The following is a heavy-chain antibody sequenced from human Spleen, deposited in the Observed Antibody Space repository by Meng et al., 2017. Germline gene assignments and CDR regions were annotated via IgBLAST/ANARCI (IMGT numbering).Heavy chain of an antibody. J-gene: IGHJ4*01. V-gene: IGHV4-59*01. CDR3: AKDISSGYYYEYGPIGFDY. CDR2: IYYDGST. Sequence: GSLRLSCTVSGGSLISYYWSWIRQPPGKGLDWIGYIYYDGSTNYNPSLKSRVTISVDTSKNQFSLKLSSVTATDTAVYYCAKDISSGYYYEYGPIGFDYWGQGTLVTVSS. D-gene: IGHD3-22*01. CDR1: GGSLISYY.